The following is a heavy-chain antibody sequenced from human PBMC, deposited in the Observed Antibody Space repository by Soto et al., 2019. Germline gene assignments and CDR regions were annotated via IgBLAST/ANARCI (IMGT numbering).Heavy chain of an antibody. Sequence: QITLKESGPTLVKPTQTLTLTCTFSGFSLNTRGVGVGWIRQPPGKALEWLALISWDGEKRYRPSLKTRLTVTKDTTENQLVPTMTNMDPVDTATYYCAQRRGDLLTGHYYFDFWGQGTLVTVSS. CDR3: AQRRGDLLTGHYYFDF. V-gene: IGHV2-5*02. J-gene: IGHJ4*02. CDR2: ISWDGEK. D-gene: IGHD3-9*01. CDR1: GFSLNTRGVG.